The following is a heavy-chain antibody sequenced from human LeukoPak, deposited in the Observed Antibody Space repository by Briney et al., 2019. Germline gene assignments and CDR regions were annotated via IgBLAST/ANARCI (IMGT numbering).Heavy chain of an antibody. CDR1: GFTVSSNG. J-gene: IGHJ4*01. Sequence: PGGSLRLSCAASGFTVSSNGMHWVRQAPGKGLEWVAVIWYDGSNKNYEDSVKGRFTISRDNSKNTLYLQMNSLRAEDTAVYYCARGEIMFDHWGHGTLVTVSS. V-gene: IGHV3-33*08. CDR3: ARGEIMFDH. D-gene: IGHD3-16*01. CDR2: IWYDGSNK.